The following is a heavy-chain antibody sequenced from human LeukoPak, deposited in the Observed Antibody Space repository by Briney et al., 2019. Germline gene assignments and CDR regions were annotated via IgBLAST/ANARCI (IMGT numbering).Heavy chain of an antibody. J-gene: IGHJ4*02. Sequence: SGGSLRLSCAASGFTFSSYWMNWARQAPGKGLEWVASINHNGNVNYYVDSVKGRFTISRDNAKNSLYLQMSNLRAEDTAVYFCAKERCSSTSCYPFYFDYWGQGTLVTVSS. CDR1: GFTFSSYW. CDR2: INHNGNVN. CDR3: AKERCSSTSCYPFYFDY. D-gene: IGHD2-2*01. V-gene: IGHV3-7*03.